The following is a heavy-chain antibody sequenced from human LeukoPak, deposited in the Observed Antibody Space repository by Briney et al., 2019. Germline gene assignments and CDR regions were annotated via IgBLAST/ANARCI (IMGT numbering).Heavy chain of an antibody. CDR1: GFTFSSYA. Sequence: PGGSLRLSCAASGFTFSSYAMHWVRQAPGKGLEWVAVISYDGSNKYYADSVKGRFTISRDNSKNTLYLQMNSLRAEDTAVYYCARDPGGDFWSGPYYFDYWGQGTLVTVSS. CDR3: ARDPGGDFWSGPYYFDY. J-gene: IGHJ4*02. D-gene: IGHD3-3*01. V-gene: IGHV3-30-3*01. CDR2: ISYDGSNK.